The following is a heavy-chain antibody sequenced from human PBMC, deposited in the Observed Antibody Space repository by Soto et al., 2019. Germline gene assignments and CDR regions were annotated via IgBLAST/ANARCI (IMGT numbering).Heavy chain of an antibody. CDR2: IKGEADGGTT. CDR3: TTGLSNGYYNFDY. CDR1: GFTFSNAW. Sequence: QLVESGGGLVKPGGSLRLSCAASGFTFSNAWMSWVRQAPEKGLEWVGRIKGEADGGTTDYAAPVKGRITISRDHSKDTLYLQMNSLKTEDTAVYYCTTGLSNGYYNFDYWGQGTPVTVSS. V-gene: IGHV3-15*01. J-gene: IGHJ4*02. D-gene: IGHD3-22*01.